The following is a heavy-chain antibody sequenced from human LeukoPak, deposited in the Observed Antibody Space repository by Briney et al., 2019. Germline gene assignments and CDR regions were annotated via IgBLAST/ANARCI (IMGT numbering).Heavy chain of an antibody. Sequence: GGSLRLSCAASGFAFSTYAMHWVRQAPGKGLEYVSAIGSMGGSTYYANSVKGRFIISRDNSKNTLYLQMSSLRVEDMAVYYCARGRIQPRGNGMDVWGQGTTVTVSS. J-gene: IGHJ6*02. CDR3: ARGRIQPRGNGMDV. V-gene: IGHV3-64*01. CDR1: GFAFSTYA. CDR2: IGSMGGST. D-gene: IGHD5-18*01.